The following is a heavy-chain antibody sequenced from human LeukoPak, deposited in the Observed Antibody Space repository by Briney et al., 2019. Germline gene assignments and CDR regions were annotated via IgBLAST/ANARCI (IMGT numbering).Heavy chain of an antibody. CDR3: AREDDTGRYMGDDAFDI. D-gene: IGHD1-26*01. Sequence: ASVKVSCKVSGGTFNSYAISWVRQAPGQGLEWMGGIIPMSDTANYPQKFRGRLTITADIPTSTVYMELSSLRSEDTAVYYCAREDDTGRYMGDDAFDIWGQGTMVTVSS. V-gene: IGHV1-69*06. CDR2: IIPMSDTA. CDR1: GGTFNSYA. J-gene: IGHJ3*02.